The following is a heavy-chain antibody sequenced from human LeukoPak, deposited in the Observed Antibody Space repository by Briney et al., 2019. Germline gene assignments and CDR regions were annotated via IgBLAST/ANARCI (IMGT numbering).Heavy chain of an antibody. CDR2: ISYDGSNK. D-gene: IGHD3/OR15-3a*01. CDR3: AREDWYYFDC. J-gene: IGHJ4*02. V-gene: IGHV3-30-3*01. CDR1: GFTFCTYA. Sequence: GGSLRLSCAASGFTFCTYAIQWVRQAPGKGLEWVAVISYDGSNKYSADSVKGRFTISRDNSKNMLYLKMNSLRAEDRDADFCAREDWYYFDCWGQGTLVTVSS.